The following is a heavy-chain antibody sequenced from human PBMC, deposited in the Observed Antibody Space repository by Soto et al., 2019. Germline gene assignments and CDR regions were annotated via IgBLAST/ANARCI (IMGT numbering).Heavy chain of an antibody. D-gene: IGHD1-1*01. V-gene: IGHV4-34*01. CDR1: GGFVSSGSYY. CDR2: MSHSGGT. J-gene: IGHJ3*02. Sequence: QVQLQQWGAGLLKPSETLSLTCAVYGGFVSSGSYYWSWIRQPPGKGLEWIGEMSHSGGTHFNPSVKRRVTISVDTSENQFSLKMSSVTAADTALYYCARVERGTATTVVDALDIWGPGNMVTVS. CDR3: ARVERGTATTVVDALDI.